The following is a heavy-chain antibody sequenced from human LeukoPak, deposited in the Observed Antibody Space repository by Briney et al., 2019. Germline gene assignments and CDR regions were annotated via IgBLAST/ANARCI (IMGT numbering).Heavy chain of an antibody. D-gene: IGHD7-27*01. V-gene: IGHV3-48*03. CDR3: AKSPSNWARFDY. J-gene: IGHJ4*02. CDR1: GFTFSSYE. Sequence: PGGSLRLSCAASGFTFSSYEMNWVRQAPGKGLEWISYISSSSSSTIYADSVKGRFTISRDNAKNSLYLQMNSLRVEDTAVYYCAKSPSNWARFDYWGQGSLVTVSS. CDR2: ISSSSSST.